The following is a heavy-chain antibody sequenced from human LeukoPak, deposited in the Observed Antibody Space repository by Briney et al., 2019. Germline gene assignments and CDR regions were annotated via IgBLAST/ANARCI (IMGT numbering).Heavy chain of an antibody. Sequence: SETLSLTCTVSGGSISSYYWSWIRQPPGKGLEWIGYIYYSGSTNYNPSLKSRVTISVDTSKNQFSLKLSSVTAADTAVYYCARVLVYSSGWIEYSDYWGQGTLVTVSS. CDR1: GGSISSYY. CDR3: ARVLVYSSGWIEYSDY. D-gene: IGHD6-19*01. J-gene: IGHJ4*02. V-gene: IGHV4-59*01. CDR2: IYYSGST.